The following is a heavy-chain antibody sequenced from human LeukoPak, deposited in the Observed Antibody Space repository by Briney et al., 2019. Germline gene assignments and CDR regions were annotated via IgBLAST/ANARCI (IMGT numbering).Heavy chain of an antibody. CDR3: ARGYYGSGSYHWFDP. Sequence: PSETLSLTCAVYGESFSGYYWSWLRQPPGKGLEWVGEINHSGSNNYNPSLKSRVTISVDTSKTQFSLKLSSVTAADTAVYYCARGYYGSGSYHWFDPWGQGTLVTVSS. CDR1: GESFSGYY. D-gene: IGHD3-10*01. V-gene: IGHV4-34*01. J-gene: IGHJ5*02. CDR2: INHSGSN.